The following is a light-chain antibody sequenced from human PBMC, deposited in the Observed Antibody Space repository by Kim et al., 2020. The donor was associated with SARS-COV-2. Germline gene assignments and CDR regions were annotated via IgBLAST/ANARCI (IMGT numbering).Light chain of an antibody. CDR2: KDS. CDR3: QAWDSSPWV. Sequence: SYELTQPPSVSVSPGQTASITCSGDKLGDKYACWYQQKPGQSPVLVIYKDSKRPSGIPERFSGSNSGNTATLTISGTQAMDEADYYCQAWDSSPWVFGGGTQLTVL. J-gene: IGLJ3*02. CDR1: KLGDKY. V-gene: IGLV3-1*01.